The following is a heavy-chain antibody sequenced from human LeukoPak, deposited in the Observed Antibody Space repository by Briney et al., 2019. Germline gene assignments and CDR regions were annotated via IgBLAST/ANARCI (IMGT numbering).Heavy chain of an antibody. CDR3: AKAGSGWYANWFDP. Sequence: PGGSLRLSCAASGFTFSGYSMNWVRQAPGKGLEWVSSISSSSSYIYYADSVKGRFTISRDNAKNSLYLQMNSLRAEDTAVYYCAKAGSGWYANWFDPWGQGTLVTVSS. V-gene: IGHV3-21*01. D-gene: IGHD6-19*01. CDR1: GFTFSGYS. CDR2: ISSSSSYI. J-gene: IGHJ5*02.